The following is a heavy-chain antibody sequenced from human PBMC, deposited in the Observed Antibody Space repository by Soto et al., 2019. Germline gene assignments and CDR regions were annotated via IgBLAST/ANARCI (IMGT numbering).Heavy chain of an antibody. D-gene: IGHD5-12*01. CDR3: ATGRGGYATPY. CDR2: MYYGGNT. Sequence: QVPLEESGPGLVKPSETLSLACSVSGASVTTYYWNWIRQPPGKRLEWIGHMYYGGNTDYNPSLKGRVSFSVDTSKNQFSLNLTSLTAADTAVYYCATGRGGYATPYWGQGILVVVSS. CDR1: GASVTTYY. J-gene: IGHJ4*02. V-gene: IGHV4-59*02.